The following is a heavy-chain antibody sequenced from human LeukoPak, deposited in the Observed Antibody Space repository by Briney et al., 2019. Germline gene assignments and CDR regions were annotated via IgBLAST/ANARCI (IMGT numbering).Heavy chain of an antibody. D-gene: IGHD3-10*01. CDR2: ISGSGGST. Sequence: GGSLRLSCAASGFTFSSYAMSWVRQAPGKGLEWVSAISGSGGSTYYADSVKGRFTISRDNSKNTLYLQMNSLRAEDTAVYYCATPWFGELLEPDWDYWGQGTLVTVSS. CDR1: GFTFSSYA. CDR3: ATPWFGELLEPDWDY. J-gene: IGHJ4*02. V-gene: IGHV3-23*01.